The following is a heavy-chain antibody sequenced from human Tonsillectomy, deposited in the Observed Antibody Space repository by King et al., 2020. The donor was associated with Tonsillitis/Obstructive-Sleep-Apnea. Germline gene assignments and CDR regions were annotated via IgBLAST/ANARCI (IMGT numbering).Heavy chain of an antibody. J-gene: IGHJ4*02. V-gene: IGHV1-18*01. CDR1: GYTFTSYG. Sequence: QLVQSGAEVKKPGASVKVSCKASGYTFTSYGISWVRQAPGQGLERMGWISAYNGNTNYAQKLQGRVTMTTDTSTSTAYMELMSLTSDDTAVDYCARDISSDQLLYLDLSHWGQGTLVTVSS. CDR3: ARDISSDQLLYLDLSH. D-gene: IGHD2-2*02. CDR2: ISAYNGNT.